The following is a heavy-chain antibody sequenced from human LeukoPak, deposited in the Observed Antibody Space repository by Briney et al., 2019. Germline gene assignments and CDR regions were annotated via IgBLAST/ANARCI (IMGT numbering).Heavy chain of an antibody. V-gene: IGHV3-33*06. CDR3: AKERRDYDFWSGYYGYYYYMDV. J-gene: IGHJ6*03. CDR2: IWYDGSNR. D-gene: IGHD3-3*01. Sequence: GGSLRLSCAASGFTFSSYGMHWVRQAPGKGLEWVAVIWYDGSNRYYADSVKGRFTISRDNSKNTLYLQMNSLRAEDTAVYYCAKERRDYDFWSGYYGYYYYMDVWGKGTTVTVSS. CDR1: GFTFSSYG.